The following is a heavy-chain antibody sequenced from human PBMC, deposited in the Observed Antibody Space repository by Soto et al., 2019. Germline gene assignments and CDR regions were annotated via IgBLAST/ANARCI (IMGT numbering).Heavy chain of an antibody. V-gene: IGHV4-34*01. Sequence: SETLSLTCAVYGGSFSGYYWSWIRQPPGKGLEWIGEINHSGSTNYNPSLKSRVTISVDTSKNQFSLKLSSVTAADTAVYYCARGGGYLINYYFDYWGQGTQVTVSS. J-gene: IGHJ4*02. CDR3: ARGGGYLINYYFDY. CDR2: INHSGST. CDR1: GGSFSGYY. D-gene: IGHD5-12*01.